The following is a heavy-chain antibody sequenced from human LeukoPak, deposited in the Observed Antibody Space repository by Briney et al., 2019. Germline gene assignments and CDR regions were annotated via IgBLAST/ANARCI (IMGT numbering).Heavy chain of an antibody. J-gene: IGHJ3*02. V-gene: IGHV3-53*01. CDR1: GFTVSSNY. Sequence: GGSLRLSCAAFGFTVSSNYMTWVRQAPGKGLEWVSVIYSGGSTFNADSVKGRFTISRDNSKNTLYLQMNSLRAEDTAVYYCARDRSSGYDDAFDIWGQGTMVTVSS. D-gene: IGHD5-12*01. CDR3: ARDRSSGYDDAFDI. CDR2: IYSGGST.